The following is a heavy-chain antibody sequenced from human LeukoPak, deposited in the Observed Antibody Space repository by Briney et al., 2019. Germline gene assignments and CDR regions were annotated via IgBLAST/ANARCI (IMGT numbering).Heavy chain of an antibody. CDR3: ARDNDYGDYED. D-gene: IGHD4-17*01. CDR1: GGSISSYY. J-gene: IGHJ4*02. Sequence: SETLSLTCTVSGGSISSYYWSWIRQPPGKGLEWIGYIYYSGSTNYNPSLKSRVTISVDTSKNQFSLRLSSVTAADTAVYYCARDNDYGDYEDWGQGTLVTVSS. V-gene: IGHV4-59*01. CDR2: IYYSGST.